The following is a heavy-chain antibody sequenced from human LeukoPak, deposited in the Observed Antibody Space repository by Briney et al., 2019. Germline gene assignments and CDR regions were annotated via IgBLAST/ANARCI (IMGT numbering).Heavy chain of an antibody. D-gene: IGHD7-27*01. J-gene: IGHJ2*01. V-gene: IGHV4-59*12. CDR2: IHYTGAT. CDR3: ARGVLGPYYFDL. CDR1: GGSISSYY. Sequence: SETLSLTCTVSGGSISSYYWSWIRQPAGRGLEWIGEIHYTGATNYKPSLKSRVTISGDPSKNQVSLRLYSVTAADTAVYYCARGVLGPYYFDLWGRGTLVTVSS.